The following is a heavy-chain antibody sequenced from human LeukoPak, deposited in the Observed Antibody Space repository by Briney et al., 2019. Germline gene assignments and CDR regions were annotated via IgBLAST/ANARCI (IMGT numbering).Heavy chain of an antibody. CDR3: ARVRARRYCSSTSCYAPYYYYGMDV. D-gene: IGHD2-2*01. CDR2: INHSGSS. Sequence: SETLCLTCAVYGGSFSGYYWSWIRQPPGKGLEWIWEINHSGSSNYNPSLKSRVTISVDTSTNQFSLKLSSVTATDTAVYYCARVRARRYCSSTSCYAPYYYYGMDVWGQGTTVTVSS. J-gene: IGHJ6*02. CDR1: GGSFSGYY. V-gene: IGHV4-34*01.